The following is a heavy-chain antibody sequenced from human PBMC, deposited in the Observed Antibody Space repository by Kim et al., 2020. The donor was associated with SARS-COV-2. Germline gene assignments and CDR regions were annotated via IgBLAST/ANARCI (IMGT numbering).Heavy chain of an antibody. J-gene: IGHJ5*01. CDR1: GGSISSNGYY. V-gene: IGHV4-39*07. Sequence: SETLSLTCTVSGGSISSNGYYWGWVRQPPGKGLEWIGSLYYSGSTYYNPSLESRVTISIDTSKNQFSLRLTSVTAADTPDYYCARALDTAMVTGGYTWF. CDR3: ARALDTAMVTGGYTWF. D-gene: IGHD5-18*01. CDR2: LYYSGST.